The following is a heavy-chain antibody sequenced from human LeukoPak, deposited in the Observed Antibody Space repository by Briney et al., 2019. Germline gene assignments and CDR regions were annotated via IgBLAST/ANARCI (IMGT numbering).Heavy chain of an antibody. D-gene: IGHD3-22*01. Sequence: SSETLSLTCTVSGGSISSYYWSWIRQPAGKGLEWIGRIYTSGSTNYNPSLKSRVTISGDTSKNQFSLRLSSVTAADTAVYYCARASYSYDINGWVPFDYWGQGTLVTVSS. CDR2: IYTSGST. V-gene: IGHV4-4*07. CDR3: ARASYSYDINGWVPFDY. J-gene: IGHJ4*02. CDR1: GGSISSYY.